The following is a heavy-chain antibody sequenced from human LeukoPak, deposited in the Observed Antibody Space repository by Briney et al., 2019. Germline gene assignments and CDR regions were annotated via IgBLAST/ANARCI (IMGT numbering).Heavy chain of an antibody. CDR1: GFTFSRYA. CDR2: ISGSGGRT. Sequence: GGSLRLSCAASGFTFSRYAVSGVREPPGEGLECVSAISGSGGRTYYAASVEGRFTISRHNPKNTVSLQMNTVSAEDAAVYYCAKAPGWNYVAHMHVGRQRPRVTVS. V-gene: IGHV3-23*01. J-gene: IGHJ6*01. D-gene: IGHD1-7*01. CDR3: AKAPGWNYVAHMHV.